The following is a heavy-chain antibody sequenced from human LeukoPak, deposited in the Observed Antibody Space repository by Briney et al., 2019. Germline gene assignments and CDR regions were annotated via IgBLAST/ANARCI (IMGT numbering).Heavy chain of an antibody. J-gene: IGHJ3*02. CDR2: INSDGSST. CDR1: GFTFSSYW. Sequence: GGSLRLSCAASGFTFSSYWMHWVRHAPGKGLVWVSRINSDGSSTSYADSVKGRFTISRDNAKNTLYLQMNSLRAEDTAVYYCARAGTYYDFWSATSRAFDIWGQGTMVTVSS. V-gene: IGHV3-74*01. CDR3: ARAGTYYDFWSATSRAFDI. D-gene: IGHD3-3*01.